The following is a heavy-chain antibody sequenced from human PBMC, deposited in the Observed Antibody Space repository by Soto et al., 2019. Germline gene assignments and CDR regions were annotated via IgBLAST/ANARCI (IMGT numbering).Heavy chain of an antibody. CDR1: GYTFTSYG. V-gene: IGHV1-18*01. D-gene: IGHD1-26*01. Sequence: QVQLVQSGAEVKKPGASVKVSCKASGYTFTSYGISWVRQAPGQGLEWMGWISAYNGNTNYAQKLQGRVTMTTDTSTSTAYMELRSLRSDDTAVYYCARDLSGSEPYYYYYYGMDVWRQGTTVTVSS. CDR3: ARDLSGSEPYYYYYYGMDV. J-gene: IGHJ6*02. CDR2: ISAYNGNT.